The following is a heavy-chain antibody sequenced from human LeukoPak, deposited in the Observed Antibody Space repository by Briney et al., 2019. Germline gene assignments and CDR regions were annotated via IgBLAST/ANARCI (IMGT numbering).Heavy chain of an antibody. Sequence: PSQTLSLTCTVSGGSVSSGNYYWTWIRQPAGKGLEWIGRIYSSGSTNYNPSLKSRVTISVDTSKNQFSLKLSSVTAADTAVYYCARGSGIGSGSYYRPLFDYWGQGTLVTVSS. CDR2: IYSSGST. D-gene: IGHD3-10*01. V-gene: IGHV4-61*02. CDR1: GGSVSSGNYY. CDR3: ARGSGIGSGSYYRPLFDY. J-gene: IGHJ4*02.